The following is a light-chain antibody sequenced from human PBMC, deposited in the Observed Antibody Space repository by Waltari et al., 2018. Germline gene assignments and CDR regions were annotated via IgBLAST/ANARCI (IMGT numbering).Light chain of an antibody. Sequence: EIVMTQSPATLSVSPGERATPSCRASQSVSSNVAWYQQKPGQAPRLLTYGASTRATGIPARFSGSGSGTEFTLTISSLQSEDFAVYYCQQYNNWPPVTFGQGTRLEIK. CDR1: QSVSSN. J-gene: IGKJ5*01. CDR3: QQYNNWPPVT. CDR2: GAS. V-gene: IGKV3-15*01.